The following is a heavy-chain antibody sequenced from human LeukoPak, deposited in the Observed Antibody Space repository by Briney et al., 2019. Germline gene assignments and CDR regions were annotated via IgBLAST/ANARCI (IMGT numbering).Heavy chain of an antibody. J-gene: IGHJ4*02. CDR1: GYTLTELS. Sequence: ASVKVSCKVSGYTLTELSMHWVRQAPGKGLEWMGGFDPGDGETIYAPKFQGRVTMTEDTSTDTAYMELSSLRSEDTAVYYCATGQSYYDTPDYWGQGTLVTVSS. CDR3: ATGQSYYDTPDY. CDR2: FDPGDGET. V-gene: IGHV1-24*01. D-gene: IGHD3-22*01.